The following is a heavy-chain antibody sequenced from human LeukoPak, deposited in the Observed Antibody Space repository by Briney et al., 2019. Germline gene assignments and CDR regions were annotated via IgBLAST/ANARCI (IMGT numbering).Heavy chain of an antibody. CDR2: ISGYNGIT. CDR1: GYTFTSCG. CDR3: ARGQYSGYDSVDF. D-gene: IGHD5-12*01. J-gene: IGHJ4*02. V-gene: IGHV1-18*01. Sequence: ASVKVSCKASGYTFTSCGITWVRQAPGQGLEWMGWISGYNGITNYAQKLQGRVTMTTDTSTSTVYMELSSLRSEDTAVYYCARGQYSGYDSVDFWGQGTLATVSS.